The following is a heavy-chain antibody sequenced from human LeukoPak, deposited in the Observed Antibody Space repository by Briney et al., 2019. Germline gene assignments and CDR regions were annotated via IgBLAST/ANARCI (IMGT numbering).Heavy chain of an antibody. CDR1: GFTFDDYA. CDR2: ISWNSGSI. J-gene: IGHJ4*02. D-gene: IGHD6-19*01. CDR3: AKDARYSSGWKSSDY. Sequence: GGSLRLSCAASGFTFDDYAMHWVRQAPGKGLEWVSGISWNSGSIGYADSVKGRFTISRDNAKNSLYLQMNSLRAEDTALYYCAKDARYSSGWKSSDYWGQGTLVTVSS. V-gene: IGHV3-9*01.